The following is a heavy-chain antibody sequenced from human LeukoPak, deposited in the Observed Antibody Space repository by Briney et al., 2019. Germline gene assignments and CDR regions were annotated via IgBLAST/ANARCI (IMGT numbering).Heavy chain of an antibody. V-gene: IGHV3-7*03. CDR2: IKQDGSEK. D-gene: IGHD6-13*01. CDR3: ARGGYISSWYWVY. CDR1: GFTFSSYW. J-gene: IGHJ4*02. Sequence: GGSLRLSCAASGFTFSSYWMSWVRQAPGKGLEWVANIKQDGSEKYYVDSVKGRFTISRDNAKNSLYLQMNNLRAEDTATYYCARGGYISSWYWVYWGQGTLVTVSS.